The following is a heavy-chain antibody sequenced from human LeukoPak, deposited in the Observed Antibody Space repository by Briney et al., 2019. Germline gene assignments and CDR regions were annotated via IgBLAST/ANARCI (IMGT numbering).Heavy chain of an antibody. CDR1: GYTFTNYW. Sequence: GESLQISFEASGYTFTNYWIAWMRQMPGKGLEWMGSVYPGDSDVRYSPSFIGRVTLSDDKSISIVHLQWSSLEASDTAIYYCARRSGTYSKAYDSWGQGTLVTVSS. CDR2: VYPGDSDV. J-gene: IGHJ5*01. V-gene: IGHV5-51*01. D-gene: IGHD1-26*01. CDR3: ARRSGTYSKAYDS.